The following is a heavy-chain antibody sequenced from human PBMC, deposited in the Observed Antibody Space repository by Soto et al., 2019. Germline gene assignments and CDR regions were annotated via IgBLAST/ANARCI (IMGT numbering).Heavy chain of an antibody. Sequence: ASVKVSCKASGYTFTSYAMHWVRQAPGQRLEWMGWINAGNGNTKYSQKFQGRVTITRDTSAGTVYMQLSSLTSEDTAVYYCARDDSGFSGSHYIGYFNFWGQGALVTVSS. CDR1: GYTFTSYA. CDR2: INAGNGNT. J-gene: IGHJ4*02. D-gene: IGHD1-26*01. CDR3: ARDDSGFSGSHYIGYFNF. V-gene: IGHV1-3*01.